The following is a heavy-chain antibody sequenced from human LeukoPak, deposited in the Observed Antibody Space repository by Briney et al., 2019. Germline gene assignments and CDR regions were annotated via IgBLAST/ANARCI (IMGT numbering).Heavy chain of an antibody. CDR3: ASGRLFWHFDY. Sequence: GGSLRLSCAASGFTFSSYAMHWVRQAPGKGLEYVSAISSNGGSTYYANSVKGRFTISRDNSKNTLYLQMGSLRAEDMAVYYCASGRLFWHFDYWGQGTLVTVSS. V-gene: IGHV3-64*01. CDR2: ISSNGGST. CDR1: GFTFSSYA. J-gene: IGHJ4*02. D-gene: IGHD3-10*01.